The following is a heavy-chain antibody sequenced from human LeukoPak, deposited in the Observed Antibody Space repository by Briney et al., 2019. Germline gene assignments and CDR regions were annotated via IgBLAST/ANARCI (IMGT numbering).Heavy chain of an antibody. V-gene: IGHV6-1*01. Sequence: SQTLSLTCAITGDSVSSNSAAWNWIRQSPSRGLEWLGRTYYRSKWYNDYAVSVKSRITINPDTSKNQFSLQLDSVTPEDTAVYYCCHSLSGRTGAFDIWGRGTVVTVSS. J-gene: IGHJ3*02. CDR1: GDSVSSNSAA. CDR3: CHSLSGRTGAFDI. CDR2: TYYRSKWYN. D-gene: IGHD2-21*01.